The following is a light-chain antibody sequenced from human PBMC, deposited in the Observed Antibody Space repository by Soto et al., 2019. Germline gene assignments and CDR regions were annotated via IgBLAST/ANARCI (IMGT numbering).Light chain of an antibody. CDR1: QSVTSN. J-gene: IGKJ1*01. V-gene: IGKV3-15*01. CDR3: QQYSNWVWT. Sequence: EVVMTQSPGAVSVSPGERATLSCRASQSVTSNVAWYQQKPGQAPRLLIYRASARATGVPARFSGSGSGTEFTLTISRLEPEDFAVYYCQQYSNWVWTFGQGTKVDIK. CDR2: RAS.